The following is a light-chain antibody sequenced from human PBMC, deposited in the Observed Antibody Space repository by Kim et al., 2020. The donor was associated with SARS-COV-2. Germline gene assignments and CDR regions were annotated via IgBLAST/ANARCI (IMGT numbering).Light chain of an antibody. V-gene: IGLV3-1*01. CDR1: RLGDKY. J-gene: IGLJ3*02. Sequence: SYELTQPPSVSVSPGQTASITCSGDRLGDKYAPCYQRKPGQSPVLVIYNDSRRTSGIPERFSGSNSGNTATLTISGTQAINESDYYCQAWNNNNGVFGGGTQLTVL. CDR3: QAWNNNNGV. CDR2: NDS.